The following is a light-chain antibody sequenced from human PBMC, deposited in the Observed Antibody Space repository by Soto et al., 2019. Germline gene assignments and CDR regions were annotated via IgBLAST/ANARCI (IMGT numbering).Light chain of an antibody. CDR3: QHYNSYGT. CDR2: DAS. J-gene: IGKJ1*01. Sequence: EIVLTQSPATLSLSPGERATLSCRASQSVSSYLAWYQHKPGQAPRLLIYDASNRATGIPARFSGSGSGTDFTLTISSLQPDDFATYYCQHYNSYGTFGQGTKVDIK. CDR1: QSVSSY. V-gene: IGKV3-11*01.